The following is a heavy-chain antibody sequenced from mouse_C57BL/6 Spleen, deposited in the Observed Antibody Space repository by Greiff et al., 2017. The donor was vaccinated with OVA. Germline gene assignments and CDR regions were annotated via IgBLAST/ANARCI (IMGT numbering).Heavy chain of an antibody. J-gene: IGHJ4*01. D-gene: IGHD6-1*01. CDR2: IYPGNSDT. CDR3: TRCSGYYAMDY. Sequence: EVQLQQSGTVLVRPGASVKMSCKTSGYTFTSYWMHWVKQRPGQGLEWIGAIYPGNSDTSYNQKFKGKAKLTAVTSASTAYMELSSLTNEDSTVYYGTRCSGYYAMDYWGQGTSVTVSS. CDR1: GYTFTSYW. V-gene: IGHV1-5*01.